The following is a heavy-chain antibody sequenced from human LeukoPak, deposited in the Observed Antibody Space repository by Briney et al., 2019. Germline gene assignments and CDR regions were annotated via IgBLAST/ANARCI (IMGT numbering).Heavy chain of an antibody. J-gene: IGHJ2*01. V-gene: IGHV5-51*01. CDR3: AQPLTGYDNWYFDI. CDR2: SYPGDSDT. D-gene: IGHD3-9*01. CDR1: GYSFTSYW. Sequence: GGSLKISCQASGYSFTSYWISWVGQMPGKGLEWMGFSYPGDSDTRYSTSFLSDVTISADNSISTSSLQRSTLKASDTVMYYCAQPLTGYDNWYFDIWGRGTLVTVSS.